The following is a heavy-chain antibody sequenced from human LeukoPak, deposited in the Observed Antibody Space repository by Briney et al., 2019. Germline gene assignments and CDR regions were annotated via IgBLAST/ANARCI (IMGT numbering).Heavy chain of an antibody. CDR1: GFTFSSYG. CDR2: ISYDGSNK. V-gene: IGHV3-30*18. Sequence: PGGSLRLSCAASGFTFSSYGMHWVRRAPGKGLEWVAVISYDGSNKYYADPVKGRFTISRDNSKNTLYLQMNSLRAEDTAVYYCAKEQSVATIDYWGQGTLVTVSS. D-gene: IGHD5-12*01. J-gene: IGHJ4*02. CDR3: AKEQSVATIDY.